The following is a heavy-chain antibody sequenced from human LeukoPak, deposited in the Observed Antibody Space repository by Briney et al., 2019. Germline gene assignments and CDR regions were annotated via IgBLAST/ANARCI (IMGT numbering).Heavy chain of an antibody. Sequence: ASVKVSCKASGYTFTSYAMHWVRQAPGQRLEWMGWINAGNGNAKYSQKFQGRVTITRDTSASTAYMELSSLRSEDTAVYYCARDLPSLIDAFDIWGQGTMVTVSS. J-gene: IGHJ3*02. CDR2: INAGNGNA. V-gene: IGHV1-3*01. CDR3: ARDLPSLIDAFDI. D-gene: IGHD3-16*01. CDR1: GYTFTSYA.